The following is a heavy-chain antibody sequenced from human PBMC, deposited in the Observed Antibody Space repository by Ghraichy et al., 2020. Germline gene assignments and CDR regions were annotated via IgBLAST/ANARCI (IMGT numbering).Heavy chain of an antibody. Sequence: SQTLSLTCAVYGGSFSGYYWSWIRQPPGKGLEWIGEINHSGSTNYNPSLKSRVTISVDTSKNQFSLKLSSVTAADTAVYYCARGFGVAARPTYWGQGTLVTVSS. J-gene: IGHJ4*02. V-gene: IGHV4-34*01. CDR3: ARGFGVAARPTY. CDR2: INHSGST. CDR1: GGSFSGYY. D-gene: IGHD6-6*01.